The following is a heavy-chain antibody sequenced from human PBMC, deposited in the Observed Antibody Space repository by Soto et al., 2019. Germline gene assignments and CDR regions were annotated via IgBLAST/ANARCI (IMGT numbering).Heavy chain of an antibody. D-gene: IGHD3-3*01. J-gene: IGHJ6*02. V-gene: IGHV3-21*01. CDR3: ASTNYDFWSALGGMDV. CDR2: ISSSSSYI. Sequence: GSLRLSCAASGFTFSSYSMNWVRQAPGKGLEWVSSISSSSSYIYYADSVKGRFTISRDNAKNSLYLQMNSLRAEDTAVYYCASTNYDFWSALGGMDVWGQGTTVTVSS. CDR1: GFTFSSYS.